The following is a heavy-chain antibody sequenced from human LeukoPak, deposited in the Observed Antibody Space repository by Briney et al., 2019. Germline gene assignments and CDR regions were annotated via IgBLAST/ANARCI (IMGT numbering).Heavy chain of an antibody. D-gene: IGHD3-3*01. J-gene: IGHJ4*02. CDR3: ARARFWSGYFDFDY. CDR2: IYYSGST. CDR1: GVSISSGGYY. Sequence: PSETLSLTCTVSGVSISSGGYYWSWIRQHPGKGLEWIGYIYYSGSTYYNPSLKSRVTISVDTSKNQFSLKLSSVTAADTAVYYCARARFWSGYFDFDYWGQGTLVTVSS. V-gene: IGHV4-31*03.